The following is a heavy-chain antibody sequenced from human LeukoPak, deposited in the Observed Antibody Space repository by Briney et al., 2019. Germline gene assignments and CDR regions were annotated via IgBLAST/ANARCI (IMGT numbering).Heavy chain of an antibody. CDR1: GGSFSGYY. CDR2: IYHSGST. D-gene: IGHD6-13*01. V-gene: IGHV4-34*01. J-gene: IGHJ3*02. Sequence: SETLSLTCAVYGGSFSGYYWSWIRQPPGKGLEWIGEIYHSGSTNYNPSLKSRVTISVDKSKNQFSLKLSSVTAADTTVYYCARGIAAAGSYAFDIWGQGTMVTVSS. CDR3: ARGIAAAGSYAFDI.